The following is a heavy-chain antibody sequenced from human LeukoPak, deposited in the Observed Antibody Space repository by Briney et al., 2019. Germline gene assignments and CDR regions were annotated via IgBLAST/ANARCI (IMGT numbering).Heavy chain of an antibody. D-gene: IGHD2-15*01. V-gene: IGHV4-34*01. CDR1: GGSFSGYY. Sequence: PSETLSLTCAVYGGSFSGYYWSWIRQPPGKGLEWIGEINHSGSTNYNSALKSRVTISVDTFKNQFSLKLNSVTAADTAVYYCAREDCSGGSCSSFDYWGQGTLVTVSS. CDR3: AREDCSGGSCSSFDY. J-gene: IGHJ4*02. CDR2: INHSGST.